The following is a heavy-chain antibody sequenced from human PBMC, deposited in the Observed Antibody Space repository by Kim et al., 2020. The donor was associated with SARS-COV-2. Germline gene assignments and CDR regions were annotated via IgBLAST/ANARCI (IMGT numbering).Heavy chain of an antibody. CDR1: GFTFSSYS. V-gene: IGHV3-48*02. J-gene: IGHJ6*02. CDR3: ARDLYDYVWGSYRSYGMDV. D-gene: IGHD3-16*02. Sequence: GGSLRLSCAASGFTFSSYSMNWVRQAPGKGLEWVSYISSSSSTIYYADSVKGRFTISRDNAKNSLYLQMNSLRDEDTAVYYCARDLYDYVWGSYRSYGMDVWGQGTTVTVSS. CDR2: ISSSSSTI.